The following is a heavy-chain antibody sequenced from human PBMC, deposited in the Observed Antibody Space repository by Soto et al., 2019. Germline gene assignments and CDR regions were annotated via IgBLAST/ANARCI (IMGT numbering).Heavy chain of an antibody. Sequence: GGALRLSCGFSGFTITPFAMSWVCQNPGKGLDWVSAISGSGGSTYSVDSVKGRFTISRDNSKNTLYLQKGSLRAEDTAVYYCARGLSAGKVSPPDFWGQGSLVTVYS. CDR3: ARGLSAGKVSPPDF. CDR1: GFTITPFA. J-gene: IGHJ4*02. D-gene: IGHD6-13*01. CDR2: ISGSGGST. V-gene: IGHV3-23*01.